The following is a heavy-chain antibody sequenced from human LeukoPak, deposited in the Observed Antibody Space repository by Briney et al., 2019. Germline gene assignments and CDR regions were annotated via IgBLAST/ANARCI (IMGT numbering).Heavy chain of an antibody. Sequence: GGSLRLSCVASGFTFSSYSMTWVRQAPGKGLEWVSVVGGTGATTYYADSVKGRFTISRDNSKNTLYLQMNSLSVEDTAIYRCAKVLSNTWLKGLGSWGQGTLVTVSS. CDR1: GFTFSSYS. D-gene: IGHD6-13*01. CDR3: AKVLSNTWLKGLGS. V-gene: IGHV3-23*01. J-gene: IGHJ4*02. CDR2: VGGTGATT.